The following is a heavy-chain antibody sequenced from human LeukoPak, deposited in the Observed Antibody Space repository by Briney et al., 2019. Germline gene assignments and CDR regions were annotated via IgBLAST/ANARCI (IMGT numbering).Heavy chain of an antibody. J-gene: IGHJ4*02. CDR2: IVSNGGNT. CDR3: ARGGYYAASDI. CDR1: GLTFSSHA. Sequence: GGSLRLSCAASGLTFSSHARHRVRQAPGKGLEYVSAIVSNGGNTYYADSVRGRFTISRDNSKDTVYLQMGSLRPEDTAVYCCARGGYYAASDIWGQGALVTVSS. D-gene: IGHD3-3*01. V-gene: IGHV3-64*02.